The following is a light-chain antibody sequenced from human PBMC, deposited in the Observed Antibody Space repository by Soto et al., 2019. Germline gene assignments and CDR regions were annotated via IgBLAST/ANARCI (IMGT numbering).Light chain of an antibody. J-gene: IGKJ5*01. Sequence: DIQMTQSPSSLSASVGERVTITCRASQSISSYLNWYQQRPGKAPKLLIYAASTLQSGVPSRFSDSGSGTDFTLTISSLKPEDFATYYCQQSFSTPSITFGQGTRLEIK. CDR2: AAS. V-gene: IGKV1-39*01. CDR1: QSISSY. CDR3: QQSFSTPSIT.